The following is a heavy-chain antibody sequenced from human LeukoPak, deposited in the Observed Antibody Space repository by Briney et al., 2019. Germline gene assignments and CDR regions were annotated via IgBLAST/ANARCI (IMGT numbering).Heavy chain of an antibody. CDR2: IYYSGST. J-gene: IGHJ6*02. V-gene: IGHV4-31*03. CDR1: GGSISSGGYY. D-gene: IGHD3-3*01. Sequence: SQTLSLTCTVSGGSISSGGYYWSWIRQHPGKGLEWIGYIYYSGSTYYNPSLKSRVTISVDTSKNQFSLKLSSVTAADTAVYYCARDNTFGVVLYYYYYGMDVWGQGTTVTVSS. CDR3: ARDNTFGVVLYYYYYGMDV.